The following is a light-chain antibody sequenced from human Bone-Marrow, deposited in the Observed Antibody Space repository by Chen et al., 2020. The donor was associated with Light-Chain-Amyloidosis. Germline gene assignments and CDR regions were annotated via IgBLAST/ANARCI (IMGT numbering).Light chain of an antibody. CDR3: QKYGTSPLT. CDR1: QTISSNY. CDR2: GSS. V-gene: IGKV3-20*01. Sequence: EIVLTQSPGTLSLSPGEGANLSCRASQTISSNYLTWYQQKFGQAPRLLIYGSSSRATGIPDRFTGSGSGTDFTLTINRLEPVDFAMYYCQKYGTSPLTFGGGTKVEIK. J-gene: IGKJ4*01.